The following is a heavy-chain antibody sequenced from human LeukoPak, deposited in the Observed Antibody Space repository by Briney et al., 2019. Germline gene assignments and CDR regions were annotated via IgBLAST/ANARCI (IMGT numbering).Heavy chain of an antibody. D-gene: IGHD4-23*01. CDR3: ARVGDGGNPVWFDP. CDR1: GGSFSGYY. J-gene: IGHJ5*02. CDR2: INHSGST. Sequence: PSETLSLTCAVYGGSFSGYYWSWIRPPPGKGLEWIGEINHSGSTNYNPSLKSRVTISVDTSKNQFSLKLSSVTAADTAVYYCARVGDGGNPVWFDPWGQGTLVTVSS. V-gene: IGHV4-34*09.